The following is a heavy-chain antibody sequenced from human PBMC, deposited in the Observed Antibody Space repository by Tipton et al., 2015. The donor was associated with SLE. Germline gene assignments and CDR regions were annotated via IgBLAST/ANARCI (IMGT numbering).Heavy chain of an antibody. CDR2: ISESGRNT. Sequence: SLRLSCAASGFTFSSYEMNWVRQAPGKGLEWVSAISESGRNTYYADSVKGRFTISRGDSQDSLYLQMNSLKIEDTAVYYCVRENVFQFMEWSLPVYYYMDVWGKGTTVTVSS. V-gene: IGHV3-48*03. J-gene: IGHJ6*03. D-gene: IGHD3-3*01. CDR3: VRENVFQFMEWSLPVYYYMDV. CDR1: GFTFSSYE.